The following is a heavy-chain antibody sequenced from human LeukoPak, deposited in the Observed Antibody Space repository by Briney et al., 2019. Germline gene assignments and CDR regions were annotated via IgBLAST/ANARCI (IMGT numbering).Heavy chain of an antibody. CDR3: ARVDGYLYYFDY. Sequence: GGSLRLSCPGSGFTVSSNYMSWVRQAPGKGLEWVSVIYSGGSTYNADSVKGRFTISRDNSKNTLYLQMHSLRAEDTAVYYCARVDGYLYYFDYWGQGTLVTVSS. D-gene: IGHD5-24*01. V-gene: IGHV3-66*01. CDR2: IYSGGST. J-gene: IGHJ4*02. CDR1: GFTVSSNY.